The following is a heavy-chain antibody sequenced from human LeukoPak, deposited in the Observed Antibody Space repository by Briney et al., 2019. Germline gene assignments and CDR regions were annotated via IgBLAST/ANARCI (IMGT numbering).Heavy chain of an antibody. V-gene: IGHV4-38-2*02. CDR3: ARMCSGSSCPFDR. J-gene: IGHJ4*02. Sequence: SETLSLTCTVSDYSISSGYYWGWIRQPPGKGLEWIGNIYHRGGTNYNPSLESRVTISVDTSKNHFSLKLSSATAADTAVYYCARMCSGSSCPFDRWGQGTLVTVSS. D-gene: IGHD2-2*01. CDR2: IYHRGGT. CDR1: DYSISSGYY.